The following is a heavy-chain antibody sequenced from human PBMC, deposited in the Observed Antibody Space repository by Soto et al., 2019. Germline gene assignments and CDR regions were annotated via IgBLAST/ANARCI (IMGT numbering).Heavy chain of an antibody. CDR2: IFHSGTT. J-gene: IGHJ4*02. Sequence: QVQLQESGPGLVRPSGTLSLTCAVSGGSISSGDWWSWVRQPPGERLEWIGEIFHSGTTNYNPSPKSRVAISVAKSKNPFSLNLSSVTAAGPAVYYCARTLYCGGDCFSFDYWGQGTLVTVSS. CDR1: GGSISSGDW. V-gene: IGHV4-4*02. D-gene: IGHD2-21*02. CDR3: ARTLYCGGDCFSFDY.